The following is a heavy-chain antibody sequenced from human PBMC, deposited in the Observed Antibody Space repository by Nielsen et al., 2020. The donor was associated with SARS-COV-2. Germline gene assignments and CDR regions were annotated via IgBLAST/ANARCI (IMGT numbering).Heavy chain of an antibody. J-gene: IGHJ6*03. CDR1: GGTFSSYA. CDR3: ATLGDWNYLNYYYYYYMDV. V-gene: IGHV1-69*13. Sequence: LVKVSCKASGGTFSSYAISWVRQAPGQGLEWMGGIIPIFGTANYAQKFQGRVTITADESTSTAYMELSSLRSEDTAVYYCATLGDWNYLNYYYYYYMDVWGKGTTVTVSS. CDR2: IIPIFGTA. D-gene: IGHD1-7*01.